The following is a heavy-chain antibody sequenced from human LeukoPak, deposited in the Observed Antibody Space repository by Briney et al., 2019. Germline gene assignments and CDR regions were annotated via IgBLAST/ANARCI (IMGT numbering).Heavy chain of an antibody. V-gene: IGHV1-18*01. Sequence: ASVKVSCKASGYTFTSYGISWVRQAPGQGLEWMGWISAYNGNTNYAQKLQGRVTMTTDTSTSTAYMELRSLRSDDTAVYYCARTKSGYYTQNYFDYWGQGTLVTVSS. CDR2: ISAYNGNT. D-gene: IGHD3-3*01. CDR1: GYTFTSYG. CDR3: ARTKSGYYTQNYFDY. J-gene: IGHJ4*02.